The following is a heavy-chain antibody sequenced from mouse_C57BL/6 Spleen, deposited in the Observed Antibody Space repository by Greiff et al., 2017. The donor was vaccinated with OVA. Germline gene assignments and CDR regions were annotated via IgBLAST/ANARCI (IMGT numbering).Heavy chain of an antibody. Sequence: EVQVVESGGGLVQPKGSLKLSCAASGFTFNTYAMHWVRQAPGKGLEWVARIRSKSSNYATYYADSVKDRFTISSADSQSMLYLQMTNLRTENTAMYYSVSGDPNWDIYYAMDYWGQGTTVTVSS. CDR3: VSGDPNWDIYYAMDY. CDR2: IRSKSSNYAT. J-gene: IGHJ4*01. CDR1: GFTFNTYA. D-gene: IGHD4-1*01. V-gene: IGHV10-3*01.